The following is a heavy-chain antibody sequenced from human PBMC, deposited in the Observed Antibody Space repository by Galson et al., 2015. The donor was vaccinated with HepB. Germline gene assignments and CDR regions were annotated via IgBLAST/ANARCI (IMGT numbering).Heavy chain of an antibody. CDR2: INTDTGNP. J-gene: IGHJ4*02. V-gene: IGHV7-4-1*02. Sequence: QSGAEVKKPGESLKISCKASGYTFTSYAMNWVRQAPGQGLEWMGWINTDTGNPAYVQGFTGRFVFSLDTSVSTAYLQISSLKPEDTAVYYCARDPRGSAWGGIDSWGQGTLVTVSS. D-gene: IGHD6-19*01. CDR3: ARDPRGSAWGGIDS. CDR1: GYTFTSYA.